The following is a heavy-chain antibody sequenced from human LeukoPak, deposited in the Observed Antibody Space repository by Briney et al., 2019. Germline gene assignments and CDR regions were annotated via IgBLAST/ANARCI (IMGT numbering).Heavy chain of an antibody. CDR2: IIPIFGTA. D-gene: IGHD2-2*01. CDR1: GGTFSSYA. CDR3: ARGRGCSSTSCYLGY. V-gene: IGHV1-69*13. Sequence: ASVKVSCKASGGTFSSYAISWVRQAPGQWLEWMGGIIPIFGTANYAQKFHGRVTITADESTSTAYMELSSLRSEDTAVYYCARGRGCSSTSCYLGYWGQGTLVTVSS. J-gene: IGHJ4*02.